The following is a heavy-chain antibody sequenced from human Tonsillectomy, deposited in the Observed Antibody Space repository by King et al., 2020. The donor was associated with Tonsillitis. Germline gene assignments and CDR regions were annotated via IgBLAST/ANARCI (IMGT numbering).Heavy chain of an antibody. D-gene: IGHD3-16*01. Sequence: VQLVQSGGGLVKPGGSLTLSCVASRLTFSNAWMTWVRQAPGKGLEWVGRIKSKTDGGTTDYAAPVKGRFTISRDDSKNTLFLQMNSLKTEDTAVYYCTTRDYATGAFDIWGQGTMVTVSS. CDR1: RLTFSNAW. V-gene: IGHV3-15*01. CDR2: IKSKTDGGTT. CDR3: TTRDYATGAFDI. J-gene: IGHJ3*02.